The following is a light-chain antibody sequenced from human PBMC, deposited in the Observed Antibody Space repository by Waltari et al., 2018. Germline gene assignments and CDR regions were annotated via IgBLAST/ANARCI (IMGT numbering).Light chain of an antibody. CDR1: DYNIGNHF. Sequence: QSVLSQPPSASGTPGQRVTISCSGSDYNIGNHFVYWYHHLPGAAPKLRISINNPRPSGVPDRFSGSKSGPSASLAISGLRSEDEALYYCASWDGSLGGVVFGGGTKLTVL. J-gene: IGLJ2*01. CDR3: ASWDGSLGGVV. V-gene: IGLV1-47*01. CDR2: INN.